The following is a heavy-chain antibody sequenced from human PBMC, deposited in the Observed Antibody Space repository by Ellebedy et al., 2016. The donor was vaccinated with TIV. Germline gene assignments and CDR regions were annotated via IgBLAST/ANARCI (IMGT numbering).Heavy chain of an antibody. CDR3: TRETKPPPGALAGTAFDC. CDR1: GFTFSTYG. D-gene: IGHD6-19*01. V-gene: IGHV3-30*02. Sequence: GESLKISCVASGFTFSTYGMHWVRQAPGKGLEWVAFKRFDGRNEYNGDSVKGRFFISRDLSKNTLYLQMNRVTSADTGTYYCTRETKPPPGALAGTAFDCWGQGTLVIVSS. J-gene: IGHJ4*02. CDR2: KRFDGRNE.